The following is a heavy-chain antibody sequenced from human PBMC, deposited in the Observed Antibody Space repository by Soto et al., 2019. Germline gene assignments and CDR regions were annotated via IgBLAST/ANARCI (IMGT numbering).Heavy chain of an antibody. CDR2: IIPIFGTA. CDR1: GGTFSSYA. J-gene: IGHJ6*02. CDR3: ARWHLSAANYGMDV. D-gene: IGHD6-25*01. V-gene: IGHV1-69*13. Sequence: GASVKVSCKASGGTFSSYAISWVRQAPGQGLEWMGGIIPIFGTANYAQKFQGRVTITADESTSTAYMELSSLRSEDTAVYYCARWHLSAANYGMDVWGQGTTVTVSS.